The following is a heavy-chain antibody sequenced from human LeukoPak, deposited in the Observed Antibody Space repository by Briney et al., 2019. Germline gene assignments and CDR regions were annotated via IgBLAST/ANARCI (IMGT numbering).Heavy chain of an antibody. V-gene: IGHV4-34*01. Sequence: SAPLSLTCAVYGGSFSGYYWSWIRQPPGKGLEWIGEIDHSGSTNYNPSLKSRVTISVDTSKNQFSLKLSSVTAADTAVYYCARATLLWFGDYFDYWGQGTLVTVSS. CDR2: IDHSGST. CDR3: ARATLLWFGDYFDY. D-gene: IGHD3-10*01. CDR1: GGSFSGYY. J-gene: IGHJ4*02.